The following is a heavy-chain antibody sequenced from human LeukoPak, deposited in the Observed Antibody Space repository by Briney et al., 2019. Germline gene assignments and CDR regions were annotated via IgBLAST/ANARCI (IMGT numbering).Heavy chain of an antibody. CDR3: AKDRGSSAYGLDV. Sequence: GGSVRLSCAASGFTLSSYAMTWARQAPGKGLEWVSVVTGSGGSTYYADSVKSRFTISRDNSKNTLYLQMNSLRAEDTAVYYCAKDRGSSAYGLDVWGQGTLVTVSS. V-gene: IGHV3-23*01. D-gene: IGHD6-13*01. J-gene: IGHJ6*02. CDR1: GFTLSSYA. CDR2: VTGSGGST.